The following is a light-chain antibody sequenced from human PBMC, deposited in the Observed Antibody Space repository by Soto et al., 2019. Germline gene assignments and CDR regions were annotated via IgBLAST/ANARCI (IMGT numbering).Light chain of an antibody. CDR2: DAS. CDR3: QQRTST. J-gene: IGKJ5*01. Sequence: DIVLTHSPGTLSLSPGERATLSFRPSQSVDSFLAWYQQKPGQAPRLLIYDASSRATGIPARYSGSGSGTDFTLTISSLEPEGFAVYYCQQRTSTFGQGTRLEIK. V-gene: IGKV3-11*01. CDR1: QSVDSF.